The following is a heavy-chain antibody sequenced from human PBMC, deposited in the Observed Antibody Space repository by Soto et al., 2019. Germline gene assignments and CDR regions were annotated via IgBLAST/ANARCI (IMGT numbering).Heavy chain of an antibody. CDR2: INHSGST. CDR1: GESFSVYY. J-gene: IGHJ5*01. Sequence: QVQLQQWGAGLLKPSETLSLTCGVYGESFSVYYWSWIRQPPGKGLEWIGEINHSGSTNYNPSLKSRDTISVDTSKNHLSLKLSSVTAADTAVYYCAREKHPWVAVPVRQLKSTWWFDSWGQGTLVTVSS. D-gene: IGHD6-19*01. CDR3: AREKHPWVAVPVRQLKSTWWFDS. V-gene: IGHV4-34*01.